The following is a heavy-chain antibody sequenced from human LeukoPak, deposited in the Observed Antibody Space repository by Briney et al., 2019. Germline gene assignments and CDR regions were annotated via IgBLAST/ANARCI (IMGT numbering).Heavy chain of an antibody. CDR2: MSPNNGNT. J-gene: IGHJ5*02. V-gene: IGHV1-8*01. D-gene: IGHD2-8*02. CDR1: GYTFTTYD. Sequence: ASVKVSCKASGYTFTTYDVNWVRQATRRGLEWMGWMSPNNGNTGYAQNFQGRVTLTRDTSINTAYMELSSLTSEDTAVYYCAKNPYGTGQFDPWGQGTLVTVSS. CDR3: AKNPYGTGQFDP.